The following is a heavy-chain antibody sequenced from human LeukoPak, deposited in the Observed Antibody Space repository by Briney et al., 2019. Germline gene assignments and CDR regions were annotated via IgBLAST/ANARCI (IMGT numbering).Heavy chain of an antibody. CDR2: INHSGST. V-gene: IGHV4-34*01. Sequence: PSETLSPTCAVSGGSFSDYYWSWIRQPPGKGLEWIGEINHSGSTNYNPSLKSRVTISIDTSKNQFSLRLSFVTAADTAVYYCARRAAMVPYYFYAMDVWGQGTTVTVSS. CDR1: GGSFSDYY. CDR3: ARRAAMVPYYFYAMDV. D-gene: IGHD5-18*01. J-gene: IGHJ6*02.